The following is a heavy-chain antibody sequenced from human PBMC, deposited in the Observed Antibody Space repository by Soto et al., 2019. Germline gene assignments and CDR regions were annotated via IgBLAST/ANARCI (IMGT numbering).Heavy chain of an antibody. J-gene: IGHJ4*02. Sequence: SETLSLTCTVSGGSISSYYWGWIRQPPGKGLEWIGYIYYSGSTNYHPSLKSRVTISVDTSKNQFSLKLSSVTAADTAVYYCARVHYDSSGYYLLDYWGQGTLVTVYS. CDR3: ARVHYDSSGYYLLDY. CDR1: GGSISSYY. CDR2: IYYSGST. D-gene: IGHD3-22*01. V-gene: IGHV4-59*01.